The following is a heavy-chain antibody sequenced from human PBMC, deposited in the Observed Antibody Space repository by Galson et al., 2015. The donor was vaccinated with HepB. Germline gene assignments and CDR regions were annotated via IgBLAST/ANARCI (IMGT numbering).Heavy chain of an antibody. J-gene: IGHJ6*03. Sequence: PALVNPTQTLTLTCTFSGFSLSTSGVGVGWIRQPPGKALEWLALIYWDDDKRYSPSLKSRLTITKDTSKNQVVLTMTNMDPVDTATYYCAHQYGSGSYYYYYYYMDVWGKGTTVTVSS. CDR1: GFSLSTSGVG. D-gene: IGHD3-10*01. CDR3: AHQYGSGSYYYYYYYMDV. CDR2: IYWDDDK. V-gene: IGHV2-5*02.